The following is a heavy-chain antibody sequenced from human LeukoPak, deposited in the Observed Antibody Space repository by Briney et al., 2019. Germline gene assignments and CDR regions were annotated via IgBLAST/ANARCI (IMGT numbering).Heavy chain of an antibody. CDR1: GFTLSNYW. CDR2: INADGSSA. V-gene: IGHV3-74*01. Sequence: GGSRRLSCAASGFTLSNYWMHWVRQAPGKGLVWVSRINADGSSASYADSVKGRFTISRDNAKNTLYLQMNSLRAEDTAMYYCARDYGRSRDYGMDVWGQGTTVTVSS. J-gene: IGHJ6*02. CDR3: ARDYGRSRDYGMDV. D-gene: IGHD3-10*01.